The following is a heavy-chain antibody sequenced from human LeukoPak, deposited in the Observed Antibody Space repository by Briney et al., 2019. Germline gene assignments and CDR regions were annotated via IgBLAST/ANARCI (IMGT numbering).Heavy chain of an antibody. J-gene: IGHJ4*02. Sequence: ASVKVSCKASGYTFTSYGISWVRQAPGQGLEWMGWISAYNGNTNYAQKLQGRVTMTTDTSTSTAYMELRSLRSDDTAVYYCARVVITFGGVSVGLGYWGQGTLVTVSS. CDR3: ARVVITFGGVSVGLGY. V-gene: IGHV1-18*01. CDR1: GYTFTSYG. D-gene: IGHD3-16*02. CDR2: ISAYNGNT.